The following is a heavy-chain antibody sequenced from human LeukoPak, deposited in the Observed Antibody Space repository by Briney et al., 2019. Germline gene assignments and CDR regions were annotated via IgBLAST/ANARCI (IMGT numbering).Heavy chain of an antibody. D-gene: IGHD6-13*01. CDR2: IFHSGSL. CDR3: ARGLRGGRLSSWYSLRFDY. J-gene: IGHJ4*02. V-gene: IGHV4-4*02. CDR1: GGPISSGNW. Sequence: PSETLSLTCAVSGGPISSGNWWSWVRQPPGKGLEWIGDIFHSGSLNYNPSLKSRVTISVDTSKNQFSLKLSSVTAADTAVYYCARGLRGGRLSSWYSLRFDYWGQGTLVTVSS.